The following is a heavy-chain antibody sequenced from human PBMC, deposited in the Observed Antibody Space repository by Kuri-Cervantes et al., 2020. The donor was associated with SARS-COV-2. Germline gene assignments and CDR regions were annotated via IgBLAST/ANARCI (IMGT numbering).Heavy chain of an antibody. V-gene: IGHV3-48*03. Sequence: SCKASGYTFSNYGMNWVRQAPGKGLEWVAHINSISSNIGYADSVKGRFTISRDNAKNSLYLQMNSLRADDTALYYCARDKDGIEEFDYWGQGILVTVSS. CDR2: INSISSNI. CDR1: GYTFSNYG. D-gene: IGHD5-24*01. CDR3: ARDKDGIEEFDY. J-gene: IGHJ4*02.